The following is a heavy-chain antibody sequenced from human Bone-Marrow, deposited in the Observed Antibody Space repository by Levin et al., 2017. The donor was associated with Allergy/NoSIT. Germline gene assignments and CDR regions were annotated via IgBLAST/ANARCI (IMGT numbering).Heavy chain of an antibody. CDR2: IFASGGHT. V-gene: IGHV3-23*01. J-gene: IGHJ4*02. CDR3: ADFVDYGDK. D-gene: IGHD3-3*01. CDR1: GFTFDMYA. Sequence: GGSLRLSCVASGFTFDMYAMSWVRQAPGRGLEWVSGIFASGGHTYYADFAKGRFTISRDNSKNTLYLQMNNLRAEDTAIYYCADFVDYGDKWGQGTLVTVSS.